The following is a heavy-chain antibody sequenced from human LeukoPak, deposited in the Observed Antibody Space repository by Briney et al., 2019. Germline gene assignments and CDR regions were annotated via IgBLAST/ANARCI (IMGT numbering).Heavy chain of an antibody. D-gene: IGHD4-17*01. J-gene: IGHJ2*01. CDR3: ARESPYDYGPTTYWYFDL. CDR1: GFTFSDSY. CDR2: ISGSGHDI. V-gene: IGHV3-11*04. Sequence: PGGSLRLSCSASGFTFSDSYMTWVRQAPGKGVEWVAYISGSGHDINYSESAKGRFTISRDNAKNSLYLQMNSLRAEDTAVYFCARESPYDYGPTTYWYFDLWGRGTLVTVSS.